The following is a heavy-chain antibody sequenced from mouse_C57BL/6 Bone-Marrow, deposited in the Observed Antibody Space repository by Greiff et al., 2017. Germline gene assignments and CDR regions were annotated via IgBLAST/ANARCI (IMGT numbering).Heavy chain of an antibody. CDR2: IDPETGGT. CDR1: GYTFTDYE. CDR3: LCKGHYYPGWFAY. J-gene: IGHJ3*01. D-gene: IGHD1-1*01. V-gene: IGHV1-15*01. Sequence: QVQLQQSGAELVRPGASVTLSCKASGYTFTDYEMHWVKQTPVHGLEWIGAIDPETGGTAYNQKFKGKAILTADKSSSTAYMELRSLTSEDSAVYYYLCKGHYYPGWFAYWGQGTLVTVSA.